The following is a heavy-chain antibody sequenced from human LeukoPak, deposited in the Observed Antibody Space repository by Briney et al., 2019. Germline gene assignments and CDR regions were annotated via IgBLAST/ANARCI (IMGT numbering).Heavy chain of an antibody. Sequence: PGGSLRLSCAASGFTFSSYEMNWVRRAPGKGLEWVSYISSSGSNIYYADSVKGRFTISRDNAKNSLYLQMSNLRAEDTAVYYCARENDYGDRPFDYWGQGTLVTVSS. V-gene: IGHV3-48*03. CDR1: GFTFSSYE. CDR2: ISSSGSNI. CDR3: ARENDYGDRPFDY. J-gene: IGHJ4*02. D-gene: IGHD4-17*01.